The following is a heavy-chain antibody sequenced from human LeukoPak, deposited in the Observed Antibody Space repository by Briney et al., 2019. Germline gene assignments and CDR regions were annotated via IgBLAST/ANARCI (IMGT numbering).Heavy chain of an antibody. CDR1: GFTFSDYD. D-gene: IGHD3-16*01. CDR3: GRAFPPLRTSSAGDL. V-gene: IGHV3-69-1*02. Sequence: GGSLRLSCSASGFTFSDYDMNWVRQAPGEGLGWGSSISGLSTHIYYGDSVKGRFSISRDNAKNSVYLQMNSLGVEDTAIYYCGRAFPPLRTSSAGDLWGQGILVTVSS. CDR2: ISGLSTHI. J-gene: IGHJ4*02.